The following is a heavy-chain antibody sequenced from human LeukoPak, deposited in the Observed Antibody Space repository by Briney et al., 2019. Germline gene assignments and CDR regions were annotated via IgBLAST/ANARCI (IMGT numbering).Heavy chain of an antibody. Sequence: PGGSLRLSCAASGLTFSSYAMSWVHQAPGKGLEWVSAISGSGGSTYYADSVKGRFTISRDNSKNTLYLQMNSLRAEDTAVYYCAKDPLLWFGSYYFDYWGQGTLVTVSS. V-gene: IGHV3-23*01. CDR2: ISGSGGST. CDR3: AKDPLLWFGSYYFDY. D-gene: IGHD3-10*01. CDR1: GLTFSSYA. J-gene: IGHJ4*02.